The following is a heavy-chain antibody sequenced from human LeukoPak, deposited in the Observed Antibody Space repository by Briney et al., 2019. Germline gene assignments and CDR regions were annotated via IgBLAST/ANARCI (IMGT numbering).Heavy chain of an antibody. CDR3: AKRGVVIRVILVGFHKEAYYFDS. CDR1: GFTFNDYY. CDR2: ISYDGSNK. D-gene: IGHD3-22*01. V-gene: IGHV3-30*18. J-gene: IGHJ4*02. Sequence: GGSLRLSCAASGFTFNDYYMSWIRQAPGKGLEWVAVISYDGSNKYYADSVKGRFTISRDNSKNTLYLQMNSLRAEDTAVYYCAKRGVVIRVILVGFHKEAYYFDSWGQGALVTVSS.